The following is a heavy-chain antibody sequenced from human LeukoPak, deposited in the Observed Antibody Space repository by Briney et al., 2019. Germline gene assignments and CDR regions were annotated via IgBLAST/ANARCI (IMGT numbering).Heavy chain of an antibody. CDR2: ISGSGGST. V-gene: IGHV3-23*01. D-gene: IGHD2-15*01. J-gene: IGHJ4*02. CDR3: AKERGGGIVVVVAATV. CDR1: GFTFSSYA. Sequence: GGSLRLSCAASGFTFSSYAMSWVRQAPGKGLEWVSAISGSGGSTYYADSVKGRFTISRDNSKNTLYLQINSLRAEDTAVYYWAKERGGGIVVVVAATVWGQGTLVTVSS.